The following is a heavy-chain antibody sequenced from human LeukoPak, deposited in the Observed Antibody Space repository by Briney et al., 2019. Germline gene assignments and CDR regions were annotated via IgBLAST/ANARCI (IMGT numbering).Heavy chain of an antibody. Sequence: GGSLRLSCAASGFTFSSYWMSWVRQAPGKGLEWVTNIKQDGSEKYYVDSVKGRFTISRDNAKNSLYPQMNSLRAEDTAVYYCARLGYSGSYYGFSYYYYMDVWGKGTTVTVSS. J-gene: IGHJ6*03. V-gene: IGHV3-7*01. CDR1: GFTFSSYW. D-gene: IGHD1-26*01. CDR2: IKQDGSEK. CDR3: ARLGYSGSYYGFSYYYYMDV.